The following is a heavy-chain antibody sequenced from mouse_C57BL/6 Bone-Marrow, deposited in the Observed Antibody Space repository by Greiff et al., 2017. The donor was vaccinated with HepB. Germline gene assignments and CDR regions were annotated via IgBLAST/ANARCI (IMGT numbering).Heavy chain of an antibody. CDR3: ARSSYYYGSYYYAMDY. Sequence: QVQLQQSGAELVRPGASVKLSCKASGYTFTDYYINWVKQRPGQGLEWIARIYPGSGNTYYNEKFKGKATLTAEKSSSTAYMQLSSLTSEDSAVYFCARSSYYYGSYYYAMDYWGQGTSVTVSS. CDR2: IYPGSGNT. V-gene: IGHV1-76*01. CDR1: GYTFTDYY. D-gene: IGHD1-1*01. J-gene: IGHJ4*01.